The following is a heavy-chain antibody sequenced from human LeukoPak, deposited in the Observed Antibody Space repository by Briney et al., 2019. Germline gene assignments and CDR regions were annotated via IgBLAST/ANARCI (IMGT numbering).Heavy chain of an antibody. CDR2: IRSSGDSP. D-gene: IGHD6-6*01. V-gene: IGHV3-23*01. Sequence: PGGCLRLSWAVSGSTSSILATSWVRQPAGKGLEWVSTIRSSGDSPSYTGSVEGRFTIPRNNSKNTMYLQMNSQIAENTAVSYCAMGLHTGSIAAQLSFDYWRQATLVSVPS. CDR1: GSTSSILA. CDR3: AMGLHTGSIAAQLSFDY. J-gene: IGHJ4*02.